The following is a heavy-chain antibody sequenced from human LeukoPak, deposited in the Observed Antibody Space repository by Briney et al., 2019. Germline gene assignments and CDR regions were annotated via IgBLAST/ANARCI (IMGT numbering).Heavy chain of an antibody. Sequence: VKPSETLSLTCTVSGGSISSSSYYWGWIRQPPGKGLEWIGSIYYSGSTYYNPSLKSRVTISVDTSKNQFSLKLSSVTAADTAVYYCAGLSSSWYSVDYWGQGTLVTVSS. D-gene: IGHD6-13*01. J-gene: IGHJ4*02. CDR1: GGSISSSSYY. CDR3: AGLSSSWYSVDY. CDR2: IYYSGST. V-gene: IGHV4-39*01.